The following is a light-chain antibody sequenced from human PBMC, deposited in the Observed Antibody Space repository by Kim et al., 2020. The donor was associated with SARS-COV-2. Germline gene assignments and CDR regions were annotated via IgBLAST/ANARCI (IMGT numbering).Light chain of an antibody. Sequence: GQAITISCTGTSSDVGGYNYVSWYLQHPGKAPKRMIYEVSNRPSGVSNRFSGSKSGNTASLTISGLQAEDEADYYCSSYTSSSTQVFGGGTKLTVL. CDR2: EVS. V-gene: IGLV2-14*03. J-gene: IGLJ2*01. CDR1: SSDVGGYNY. CDR3: SSYTSSSTQV.